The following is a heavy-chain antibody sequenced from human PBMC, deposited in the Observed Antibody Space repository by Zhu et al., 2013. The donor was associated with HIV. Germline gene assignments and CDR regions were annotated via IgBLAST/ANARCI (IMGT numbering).Heavy chain of an antibody. D-gene: IGHD1-7*01. CDR3: ARDPEIVTETYLNPNYFDT. CDR1: GYIFSNYY. J-gene: IGHJ5*02. CDR2: ISPRGDST. V-gene: IGHV1-46*01. Sequence: QVQLVQSGAEVKKPGASVKVSCKAFGYIFSNYYIHWVRQAPGQGLEWMGTISPRGDSTTFAQKFQGRVTMTRDTSTSTVYMELSSLRSEDTAVYYCARDPEIVTETYLNPNYFDTWGQGTLITVSS.